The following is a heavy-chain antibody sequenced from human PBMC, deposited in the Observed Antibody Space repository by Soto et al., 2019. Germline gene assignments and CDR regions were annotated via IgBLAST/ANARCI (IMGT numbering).Heavy chain of an antibody. CDR1: GGNSRGYC. CDR3: ARESINGAFEI. Sequence: ASVLKRLRCTVAGGNSRGYCGSWIRQPPGKGREWIGYIYYSGSTNYNPSLKSRVTISVDTSKNQFSLKLSSVTAADTAVYYCARESINGAFEILVQGTMVTVSS. V-gene: IGHV4-59*01. CDR2: IYYSGST. J-gene: IGHJ3*02. D-gene: IGHD6-6*01.